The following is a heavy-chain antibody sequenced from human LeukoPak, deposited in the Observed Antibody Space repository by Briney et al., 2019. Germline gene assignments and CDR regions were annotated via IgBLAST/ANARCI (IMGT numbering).Heavy chain of an antibody. D-gene: IGHD4-17*01. CDR1: GFTFSSYA. V-gene: IGHV3-30-3*01. J-gene: IGHJ5*02. Sequence: GGSLRLSCAASGFTFSSYAMHWVRQAPGKGLEWVAVISYDGSNKYYADSVKGRFTISRDNSKNTLYLQMNSLRAEDTAVYYCARDFGRYGDPSFRFDPWGQGTLVTVSS. CDR2: ISYDGSNK. CDR3: ARDFGRYGDPSFRFDP.